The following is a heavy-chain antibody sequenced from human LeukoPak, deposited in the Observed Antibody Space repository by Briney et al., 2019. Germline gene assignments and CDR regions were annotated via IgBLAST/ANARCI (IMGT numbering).Heavy chain of an antibody. V-gene: IGHV1-2*02. Sequence: ASVKVSCKASGYTFTGYYMHWVRQAPGQGLEWMGWINPNSGGTNYAQKFQGRVTMTRDTSISTAYMELSRLRSDDTAVYYCARSKDCSGGSCYSFPNWFDPWGQGTLVTVSS. CDR3: ARSKDCSGGSCYSFPNWFDP. CDR2: INPNSGGT. D-gene: IGHD2-15*01. J-gene: IGHJ5*02. CDR1: GYTFTGYY.